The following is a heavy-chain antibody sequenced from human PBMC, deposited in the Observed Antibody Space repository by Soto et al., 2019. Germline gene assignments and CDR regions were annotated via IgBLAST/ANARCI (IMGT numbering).Heavy chain of an antibody. CDR2: ITYDGSFQ. V-gene: IGHV3-30*18. CDR1: GFNFDNYG. Sequence: PGRSLRLSCQASGFNFDNYGMHWVRQAPGKGLEWVAVITYDGSFQYYADSVKGRFTISRDNSKNTLFLHLNTLKPEDTAVYHCAKDRVGGTFYTPLGFWGQGTLVTVSS. J-gene: IGHJ4*02. D-gene: IGHD1-7*01. CDR3: AKDRVGGTFYTPLGF.